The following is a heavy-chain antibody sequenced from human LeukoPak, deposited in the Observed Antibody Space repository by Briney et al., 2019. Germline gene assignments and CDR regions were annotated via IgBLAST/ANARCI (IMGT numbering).Heavy chain of an antibody. CDR2: ISGSGEDT. D-gene: IGHD4-17*01. CDR1: GFTLSSYL. Sequence: AGGSLRLSCAASGFTLSSYLMHWVRQAPGKGLEWVSVISGSGEDTYYADSVKGRFTISRDNSKNTLYLQMNSLRAGDTAVYYCAKKENTVTTSLCDHWGQGTLVTVSS. J-gene: IGHJ4*02. CDR3: AKKENTVTTSLCDH. V-gene: IGHV3-23*01.